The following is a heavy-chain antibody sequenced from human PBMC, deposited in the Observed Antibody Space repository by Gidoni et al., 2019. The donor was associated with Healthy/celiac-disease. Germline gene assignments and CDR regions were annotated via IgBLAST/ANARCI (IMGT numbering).Heavy chain of an antibody. CDR1: GGTFSSYA. J-gene: IGHJ6*02. CDR3: ARGYCSGGSCYSDYGMDV. D-gene: IGHD2-15*01. CDR2: IIPIFGTA. Sequence: QVQLVQSGAEVKKPGSSVKVSCKASGGTFSSYAISWVRQAPGQGLEWMGGIIPIFGTANYAQKLQGRVTIIADESTSTAYMELSSLRSEDTAVYYCARGYCSGGSCYSDYGMDVWGQGTTVTVSS. V-gene: IGHV1-69*01.